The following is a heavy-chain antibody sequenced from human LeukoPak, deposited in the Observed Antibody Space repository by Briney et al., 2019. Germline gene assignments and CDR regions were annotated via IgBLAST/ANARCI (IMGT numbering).Heavy chain of an antibody. D-gene: IGHD3-22*01. V-gene: IGHV4-34*01. Sequence: PSETLSLTCAVYGGSLCGHYRSWVRQRPGEGLGWIGEINHSGSSNYSTYPTRRATIPVDTSKYPFSLKLTSVTAADTAVHYCARLFYFGGSGYYGAFEYWGQGNLVTVSS. J-gene: IGHJ4*02. CDR2: INHSGSS. CDR1: GGSLCGHY. CDR3: ARLFYFGGSGYYGAFEY.